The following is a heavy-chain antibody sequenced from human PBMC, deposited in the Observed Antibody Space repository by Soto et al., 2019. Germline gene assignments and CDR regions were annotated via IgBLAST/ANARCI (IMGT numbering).Heavy chain of an antibody. V-gene: IGHV2-5*02. CDR3: AHSRCGGDCLQSYSSHYYYGMDV. CDR2: IYWDDAK. Sequence: QITLKESGPSLVKPTQTLTLTCTFSGFSLSTGGVGVGWIRQPPGKALEWLALIYWDDAKRYSPSLRSRLTVPKDTSKNQVVLTMTNMDPVDTATYYCAHSRCGGDCLQSYSSHYYYGMDVWGQGTTVTVSS. J-gene: IGHJ6*02. CDR1: GFSLSTGGVG. D-gene: IGHD2-21*02.